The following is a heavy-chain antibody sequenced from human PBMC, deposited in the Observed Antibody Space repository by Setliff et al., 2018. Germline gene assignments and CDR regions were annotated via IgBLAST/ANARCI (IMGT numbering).Heavy chain of an antibody. Sequence: LRLSCATSGFTFTNYAMSWVRQAPGKGLEWVSTISASGGSIYYADSVKGRFTISRDNAKNTLYLQMNSLRAEDTAVYYCARARSSTLSVHDYWGQGTLVTVSS. CDR3: ARARSSTLSVHDY. CDR2: ISASGGSI. V-gene: IGHV3-23*01. D-gene: IGHD2-2*01. CDR1: GFTFTNYA. J-gene: IGHJ4*02.